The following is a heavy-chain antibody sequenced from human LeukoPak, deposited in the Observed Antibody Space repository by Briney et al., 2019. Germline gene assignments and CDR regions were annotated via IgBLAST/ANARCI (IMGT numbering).Heavy chain of an antibody. V-gene: IGHV3-23*01. Sequence: GGSLRLSCAASGFTFSSYAMSWVRQAPGKGLEWVSAISGSGGSTYYADSVEGRFTISRDNSKNTLSLQMNSLRVEDTALYYCAKYSDSTGAHYFDYWGQGTLVTVSS. J-gene: IGHJ4*02. CDR3: AKYSDSTGAHYFDY. D-gene: IGHD2/OR15-2a*01. CDR1: GFTFSSYA. CDR2: ISGSGGST.